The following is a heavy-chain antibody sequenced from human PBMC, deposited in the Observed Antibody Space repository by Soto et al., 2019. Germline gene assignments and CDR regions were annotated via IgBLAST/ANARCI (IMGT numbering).Heavy chain of an antibody. V-gene: IGHV1-8*01. D-gene: IGHD2-21*02. J-gene: IGHJ6*01. CDR3: ARRLPYNYYAMDV. CDR1: RYTFTSYD. Sequence: QVQLVQSGAEVKKPGASVKVSCKASRYTFTSYDINWVRQATGQGLEWMGWMKPNSGNTGYAQKFQGRVSMTWNTAIRTAYMDLTSLGSEDTAVYYCARRLPYNYYAMDVWGQGTTVTVSS. CDR2: MKPNSGNT.